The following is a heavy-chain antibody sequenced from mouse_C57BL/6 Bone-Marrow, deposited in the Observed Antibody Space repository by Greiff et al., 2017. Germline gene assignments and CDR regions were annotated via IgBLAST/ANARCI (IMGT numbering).Heavy chain of an antibody. D-gene: IGHD1-1*01. CDR2: IDPSDSYT. Sequence: QVQLQQPGAELVMPGASVKLSCKASGYTFTSYWMHWVKQRPGQGLEWIGEIDPSDSYTNYNKKFKGKSTLTVDKSSSTAYMQLSSLTSEDSAVYYCARSLYYYGSSRYYFDYWGQGTTLTVSS. J-gene: IGHJ2*01. CDR3: ARSLYYYGSSRYYFDY. V-gene: IGHV1-69*01. CDR1: GYTFTSYW.